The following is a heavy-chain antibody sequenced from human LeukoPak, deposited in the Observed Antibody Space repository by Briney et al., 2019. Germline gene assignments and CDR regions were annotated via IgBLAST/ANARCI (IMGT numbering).Heavy chain of an antibody. CDR2: IWSDATEK. V-gene: IGHV3-33*06. Sequence: PGKSLRLSCRTSGFSFSHFGMHWVRQAPGKGLEWVAVIWSDATEKYYGNSVKGRFTISRDNYDNTVSLQMNSLRVEDTAAYYCAKDAQRGFDFSNSLESWGQGTVVTVSP. CDR3: AKDAQRGFDFSNSLES. D-gene: IGHD4-11*01. J-gene: IGHJ5*01. CDR1: GFSFSHFG.